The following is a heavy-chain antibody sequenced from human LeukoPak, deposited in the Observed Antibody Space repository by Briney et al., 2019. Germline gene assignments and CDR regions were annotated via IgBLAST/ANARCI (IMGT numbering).Heavy chain of an antibody. V-gene: IGHV1-46*01. CDR2: INPSGGST. CDR3: ARDPAYYYDSSGFAFGWFDP. CDR1: GYTFTSYY. Sequence: GASVKVSFKASGYTFTSYYMHWVGHAPGQGLEWMGIINPSGGSTSYAQKFQGRVTITRDMSTSKVYMAMSSLKSEATAVYYCARDPAYYYDSSGFAFGWFDPWGQGTLVTVSS. J-gene: IGHJ5*02. D-gene: IGHD3-22*01.